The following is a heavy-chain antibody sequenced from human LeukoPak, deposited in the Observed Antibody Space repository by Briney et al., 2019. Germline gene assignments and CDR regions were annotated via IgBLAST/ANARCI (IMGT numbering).Heavy chain of an antibody. D-gene: IGHD3-10*01. CDR1: GGSVSSSNSY. V-gene: IGHV4-39*01. J-gene: IGHJ4*02. CDR2: IYYSGLT. CDR3: ARLLTGSGSYSNDY. Sequence: PSETLSLTCTVSGGSVSSSNSYWGWIRQPPGKGPEWIASIYYSGLTYDNPSLKSRVTISVDTSKNQFSLKLSSVTAADTAVYYCARLLTGSGSYSNDYWGQGTLVTVSS.